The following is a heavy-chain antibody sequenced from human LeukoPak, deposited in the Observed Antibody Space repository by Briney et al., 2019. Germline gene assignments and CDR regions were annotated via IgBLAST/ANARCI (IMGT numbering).Heavy chain of an antibody. Sequence: PSETLSLTCAVYGGSFSGYYWTCIRQPPGKGLEWIGEINHSGSTNYNPSLKSRVTISIDTSKNQSSLRLSSVTAADTAVYYCARGCNSGFPPSKHWGQGTLVTVSS. CDR2: INHSGST. V-gene: IGHV4-34*01. D-gene: IGHD3-10*01. CDR1: GGSFSGYY. J-gene: IGHJ1*01. CDR3: ARGCNSGFPPSKH.